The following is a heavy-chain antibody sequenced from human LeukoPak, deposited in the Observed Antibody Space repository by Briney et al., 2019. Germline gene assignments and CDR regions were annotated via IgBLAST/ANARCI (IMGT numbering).Heavy chain of an antibody. J-gene: IGHJ6*03. CDR3: ARPHYYDSKYYYYYYMDV. CDR1: GGTFSSYA. V-gene: IGHV1-69*01. Sequence: GSSVKVSCKASGGTFSSYAISWVRQAPGQGLEWMGGIIPIFGTANYAQKIQGRVTITADESTSTAYMELRSLRSEDTAVYYCARPHYYDSKYYYYYYMDVWGKGTTVTVSS. D-gene: IGHD3-22*01. CDR2: IIPIFGTA.